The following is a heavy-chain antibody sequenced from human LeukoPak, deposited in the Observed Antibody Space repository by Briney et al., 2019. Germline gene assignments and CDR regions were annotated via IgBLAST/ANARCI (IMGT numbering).Heavy chain of an antibody. CDR3: ARGAVLRYFDWLSDDNWFDP. CDR1: GYTFTINY. V-gene: IGHV1-46*01. D-gene: IGHD3-9*01. Sequence: GASVKVSCKASGYTFTINYIHRVRQAPGQGLEWMGIINPSGGSTSYAQKFQGRVTMTRDTTTSTVNMELSSLRSEDTAVYYCARGAVLRYFDWLSDDNWFDPWGQGTLVTVSS. J-gene: IGHJ5*02. CDR2: INPSGGST.